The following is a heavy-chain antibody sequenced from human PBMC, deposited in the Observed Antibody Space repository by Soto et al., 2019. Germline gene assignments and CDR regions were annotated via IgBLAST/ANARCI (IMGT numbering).Heavy chain of an antibody. D-gene: IGHD2-15*01. V-gene: IGHV3-33*01. CDR3: ARSVVVAPYFFDY. J-gene: IGHJ4*02. CDR2: IWYDGSNK. CDR1: GFTFSSYG. Sequence: QVQLVESGGGVVQPGRSLRLSCAASGFTFSSYGMHWVRQAPGKGLEWVAVIWYDGSNKYYADSVKGRFTISRDNSKNTLYLQMNSLRAEDTAVYYWARSVVVAPYFFDYWGQGTLVTVSS.